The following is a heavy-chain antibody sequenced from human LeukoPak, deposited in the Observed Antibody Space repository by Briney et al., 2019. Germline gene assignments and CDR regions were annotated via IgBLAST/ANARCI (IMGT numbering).Heavy chain of an antibody. CDR2: ISGSGATA. J-gene: IGHJ4*02. Sequence: GGSLRLSCAASGFSFAGYGMTWVRQAPGKGLEWVSSISGSGATAYYADSVKGRFTISRDNSKNTLYLQVNSLRVEDTAVYYCAKSGSGYTSHYFDYWGQGALVTVSS. V-gene: IGHV3-23*01. CDR3: AKSGSGYTSHYFDY. D-gene: IGHD3-22*01. CDR1: GFSFAGYG.